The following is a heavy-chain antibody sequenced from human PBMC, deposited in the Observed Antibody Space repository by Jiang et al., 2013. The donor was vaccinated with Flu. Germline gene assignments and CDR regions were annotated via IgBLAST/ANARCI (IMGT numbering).Heavy chain of an antibody. CDR1: GYAFTSHG. D-gene: IGHD2-15*01. Sequence: GAEVKKPGASVKVSCKASGYAFTSHGINWVRQAPGQGLEWLGWISAYNGFTNYAQKLQGRVTMTTDTSTSTAYMELRNLRSDDTAVYYCARVSGSAPVYYFDYWGQGALVTVSS. CDR2: ISAYNGFT. J-gene: IGHJ4*02. CDR3: ARVSGSAPVYYFDY. V-gene: IGHV1-18*01.